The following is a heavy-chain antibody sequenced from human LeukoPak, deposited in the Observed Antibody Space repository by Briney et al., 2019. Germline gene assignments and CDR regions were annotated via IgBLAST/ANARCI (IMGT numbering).Heavy chain of an antibody. V-gene: IGHV1-18*01. D-gene: IGHD1-26*01. CDR3: ARTRPTWEGWGFDY. J-gene: IGHJ4*02. CDR2: ISPYDGNT. CDR1: GYSFTSFG. Sequence: ASVKVSCKASGYSFTSFGITCVRQAPGRGLEWMGWISPYDGNTNYAQNLQGRVTMTTDTSTTTAYMDLRSLRFDDTAVYYCARTRPTWEGWGFDYWGQGTLVTVSS.